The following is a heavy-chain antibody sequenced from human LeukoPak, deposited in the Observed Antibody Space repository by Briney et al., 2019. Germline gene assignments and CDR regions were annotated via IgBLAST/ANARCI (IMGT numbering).Heavy chain of an antibody. CDR2: ISSSSSTI. J-gene: IGHJ6*04. V-gene: IGHV3-48*01. Sequence: GGSLRLSCAASGFTFSHYSMNWVRQAPGKGLEWVSYISSSSSTIYYADSVKGRFTISRDNAKNSLYLQMNSLRAEDTAVYYCAELGITMIGGVWGKGTTVTISS. CDR3: AELGITMIGGV. D-gene: IGHD3-10*02. CDR1: GFTFSHYS.